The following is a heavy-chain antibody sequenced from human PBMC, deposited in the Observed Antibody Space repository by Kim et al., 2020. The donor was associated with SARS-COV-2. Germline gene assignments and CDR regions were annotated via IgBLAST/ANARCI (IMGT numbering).Heavy chain of an antibody. CDR1: GASIRRDSYY. D-gene: IGHD3-22*01. V-gene: IGHV4-31*02. Sequence: SETLSLTCTVSGASIRRDSYYWSWLRQLPGKGLEWIGYISDTGNTHYTPSLKSRLAISADTSTNQFSLNLKSVTVADTAVYYCATEGISAVRGYFDHWGQGALVTVSS. CDR3: ATEGISAVRGYFDH. CDR2: ISDTGNT. J-gene: IGHJ4*02.